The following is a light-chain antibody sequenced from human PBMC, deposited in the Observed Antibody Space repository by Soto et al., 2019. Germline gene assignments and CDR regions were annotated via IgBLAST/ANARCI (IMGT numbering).Light chain of an antibody. Sequence: EIVLTQSPGTLSLSPGERVTLSCWASQSVSNNYLAWYQHSPGQAPRLLIYGASRRASGIPDRFSGSGSGTDFTLTISRLEPEDFAVYYCQQYGSSLSTFGGGTKVEIK. V-gene: IGKV3-20*01. CDR1: QSVSNNY. J-gene: IGKJ4*01. CDR2: GAS. CDR3: QQYGSSLST.